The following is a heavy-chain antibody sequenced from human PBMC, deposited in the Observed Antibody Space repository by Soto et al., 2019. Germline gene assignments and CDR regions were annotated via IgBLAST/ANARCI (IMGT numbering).Heavy chain of an antibody. D-gene: IGHD2-8*01. CDR3: ARGPYCTNGVCYSYYGMAV. J-gene: IGHJ6*01. CDR2: IIPIFGTA. V-gene: IGHV1-69*13. CDR1: GGTFSSYA. Sequence: SVKVSCKASGGTFSSYAISWVRQAPGQGLEWMGGIIPIFGTANYAQKFQGRVTITADESTSTAYMELSSRRSEDTAVYYCARGPYCTNGVCYSYYGMAVWGRGTTLTIFS.